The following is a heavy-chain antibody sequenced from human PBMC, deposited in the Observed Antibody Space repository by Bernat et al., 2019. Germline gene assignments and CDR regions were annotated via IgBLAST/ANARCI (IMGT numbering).Heavy chain of an antibody. Sequence: EVQLVVSGGGLVQPGGSLRLSCAASGFTFSSYDMPWVRQATGKGLECVSAIGTAGDTYYPGSVKGRFTISRENAKNSLYLQMNSLRAGDTAVYYCARGYYYSRRWYYLDYWGQGTLVTVSS. J-gene: IGHJ4*02. D-gene: IGHD3-10*01. CDR1: GFTFSSYD. V-gene: IGHV3-13*04. CDR3: ARGYYYSRRWYYLDY. CDR2: IGTAGDT.